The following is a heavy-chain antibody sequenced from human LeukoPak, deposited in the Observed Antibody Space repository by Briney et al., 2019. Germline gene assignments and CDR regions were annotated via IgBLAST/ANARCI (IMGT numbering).Heavy chain of an antibody. J-gene: IGHJ4*02. Sequence: GGSLRLSCAASGFSFSNYGMHWVRQAPGKGLEWLAFIRYDGTNKYYADSVKGRSTISRDNSKNTLYLEMNSLRVEDTAVYSCAKDLSPMVGAKIFDYWGQGTLVTVSS. CDR2: IRYDGTNK. D-gene: IGHD1-26*01. CDR3: AKDLSPMVGAKIFDY. V-gene: IGHV3-30*02. CDR1: GFSFSNYG.